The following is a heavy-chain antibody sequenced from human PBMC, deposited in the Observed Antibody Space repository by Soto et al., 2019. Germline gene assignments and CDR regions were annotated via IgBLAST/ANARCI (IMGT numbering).Heavy chain of an antibody. V-gene: IGHV4-31*03. Sequence: SETLSLTCTGSGVPIRSGGYYWSWIRQHPGKGLEWIGYIYYNGSPYYNPSLKSRVTISVDPSKNRFSLDLNSVTAADTAVYYCARQNPYSTGSYYFDFWGQRALVTVSS. CDR1: GVPIRSGGYY. J-gene: IGHJ4*02. CDR2: IYYNGSP. D-gene: IGHD2-8*02. CDR3: ARQNPYSTGSYYFDF.